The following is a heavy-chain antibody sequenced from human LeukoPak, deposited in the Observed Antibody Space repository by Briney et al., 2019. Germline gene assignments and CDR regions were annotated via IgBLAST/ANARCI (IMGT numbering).Heavy chain of an antibody. V-gene: IGHV3-30*02. J-gene: IGHJ3*02. Sequence: PGRSLRLSCAASGFTVSSYGMHWVRQAPGKGLEWVAFIRYDGSNKYYADSVKGRFTISRDNSKNTLYLQMNSLRAEDTAVYYCATLPSISGAFDIWGQGTMVTVSS. CDR1: GFTVSSYG. D-gene: IGHD1-14*01. CDR2: IRYDGSNK. CDR3: ATLPSISGAFDI.